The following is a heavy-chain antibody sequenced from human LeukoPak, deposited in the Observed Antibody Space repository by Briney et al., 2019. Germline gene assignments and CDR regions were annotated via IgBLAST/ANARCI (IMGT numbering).Heavy chain of an antibody. D-gene: IGHD5/OR15-5a*01. V-gene: IGHV1-69*05. CDR1: GGTFSSYA. CDR2: IIPIFGTA. J-gene: IGHJ6*03. CDR3: ARVESIYESPLTMDV. Sequence: SVKVSCKASGGTFSSYAISWVRQAPGQGLEWMGRIIPIFGTANYAQKFQGRVTITTDESTSTAYMELSSLRSEDTAVYYCARVESIYESPLTMDVWGKGTTVTVPS.